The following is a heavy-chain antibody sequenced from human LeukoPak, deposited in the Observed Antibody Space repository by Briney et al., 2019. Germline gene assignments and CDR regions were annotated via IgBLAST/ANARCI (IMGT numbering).Heavy chain of an antibody. CDR3: AKDTASSWWYFDL. CDR2: IGGSGSTT. J-gene: IGHJ2*01. Sequence: GGSLRLSCAASGFTFSSYAMSWVRQAPGKGLEWVSAIGGSGSTTYYADSVKGQFTISRDNSKNTLYLQMNSLRAEDTAVYDCAKDTASSWWYFDLWGRGTLVTVSS. V-gene: IGHV3-23*01. D-gene: IGHD5-18*01. CDR1: GFTFSSYA.